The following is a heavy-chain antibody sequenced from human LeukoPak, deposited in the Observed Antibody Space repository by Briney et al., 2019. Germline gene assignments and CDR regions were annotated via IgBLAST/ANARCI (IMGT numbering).Heavy chain of an antibody. CDR3: AKSRLYSSGSADY. Sequence: GGSLRLSCAASGFTFSAFGMHWVRQAPGKGLEWVAVISSDGTNKYYTDSVKGRLTISRDNSKNTLYMQMNSLRAEDTAVYFCAKSRLYSSGSADYWGQGTLVTVSS. D-gene: IGHD6-19*01. J-gene: IGHJ4*02. V-gene: IGHV3-30*18. CDR2: ISSDGTNK. CDR1: GFTFSAFG.